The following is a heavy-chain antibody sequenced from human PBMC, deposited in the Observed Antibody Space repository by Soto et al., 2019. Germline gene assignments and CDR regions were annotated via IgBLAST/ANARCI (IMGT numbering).Heavy chain of an antibody. CDR2: IIPVLGDQ. CDR1: GGSFSNFI. CDR3: AKSPSPGSAPPSYYGMDV. D-gene: IGHD2-2*01. Sequence: QVQLVQSGAEVKKPGSSVKVSCTAFGGSFSNFIITWVRQAPGQGLEWMGRIIPVLGDQYYAQKFQGSVTITSDKSTSTAYMELSSLRSEDTAVYYCAKSPSPGSAPPSYYGMDVWGLGTTVTVS. V-gene: IGHV1-69*02. J-gene: IGHJ6*02.